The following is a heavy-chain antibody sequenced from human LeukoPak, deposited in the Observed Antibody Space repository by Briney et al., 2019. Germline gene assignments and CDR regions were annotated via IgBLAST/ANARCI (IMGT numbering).Heavy chain of an antibody. J-gene: IGHJ4*02. CDR1: GFTFSSYW. CDR2: INEDGSKK. V-gene: IGHV3-7*01. Sequence: PGGSLRLPCAASGFTFSSYWMSWVRQAPGMGLEWVANINEDGSKKFYVDSVKGRFTISRDNAKNSLYLQMNSLRAEDTAVYYCARENIVGSTWGDTDYWGQGTLVTVSS. D-gene: IGHD1-26*01. CDR3: ARENIVGSTWGDTDY.